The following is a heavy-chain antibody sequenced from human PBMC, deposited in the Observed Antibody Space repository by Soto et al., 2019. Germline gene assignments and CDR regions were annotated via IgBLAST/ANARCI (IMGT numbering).Heavy chain of an antibody. CDR2: IYYSGSA. Sequence: SETLSLTCTVSGGSISSYYWSWIRQPPGKGLEWIGYIYYSGSANYNPSLKSRVTIPVDTSKNQFSLKLSSVTAADTAVYYCARTIRGYSYGVIDYWGQGTLVTVPQ. J-gene: IGHJ4*02. CDR3: ARTIRGYSYGVIDY. D-gene: IGHD5-18*01. V-gene: IGHV4-59*01. CDR1: GGSISSYY.